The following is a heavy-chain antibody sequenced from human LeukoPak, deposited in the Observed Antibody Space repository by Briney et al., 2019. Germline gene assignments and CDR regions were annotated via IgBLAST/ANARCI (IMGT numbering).Heavy chain of an antibody. CDR1: GGSVSSYY. Sequence: SQTLSLTCTVSGGSVSSYYWTWIRQHPGKGLEWIGYIYYSENTHYNPSLKSRVTISVDTSKNQFSLKLTSLTAADTAVYFCARDTGRIIDYWGQGTLVTVSS. D-gene: IGHD3-10*01. CDR2: IYYSENT. J-gene: IGHJ4*02. V-gene: IGHV4-31*03. CDR3: ARDTGRIIDY.